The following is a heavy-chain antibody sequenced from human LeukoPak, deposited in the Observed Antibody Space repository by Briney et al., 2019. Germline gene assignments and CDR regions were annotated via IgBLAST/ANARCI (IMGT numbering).Heavy chain of an antibody. V-gene: IGHV3-11*01. Sequence: GGSLRLSCTASAFTFSDYYMSWIRQAPGKGLGWVSHISSSGSTIYYAESVKGRFTISRDNTKKSLYLQMNSLRVEDTAIYYCARGAPPLGSWGQGTLVTVSS. J-gene: IGHJ5*02. CDR1: AFTFSDYY. CDR2: ISSSGSTI. CDR3: ARGAPPLGS. D-gene: IGHD3-16*01.